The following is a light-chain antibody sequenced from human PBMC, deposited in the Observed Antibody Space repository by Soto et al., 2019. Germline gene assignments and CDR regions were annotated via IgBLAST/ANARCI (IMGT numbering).Light chain of an antibody. CDR1: QSISNY. V-gene: IGKV1-39*01. CDR3: QQSFSPLWT. CDR2: AAS. Sequence: DIQMTQSPSSLSASVGDRVTITCRASQSISNYSNWYQQKPGKAPKLLIYAASSMQSGVLSRFSGSGSETDFTLTISSLQPDDSATYYCQQSFSPLWTFGQGTKVEV. J-gene: IGKJ1*01.